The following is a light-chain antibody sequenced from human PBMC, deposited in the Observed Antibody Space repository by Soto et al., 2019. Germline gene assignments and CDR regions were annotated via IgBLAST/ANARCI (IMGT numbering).Light chain of an antibody. CDR2: DAS. J-gene: IGKJ2*02. CDR1: QSISSW. CDR3: QQYNSYPRT. Sequence: DIQMTQSPSTLSASVGDRVTITCRASQSISSWLAWYQQKPGKAPKLLIYDASSLESGVPSRFSGSGSGTVFTLTISSLQTDDFATYYCQQYNSYPRTFGQGTKLEIK. V-gene: IGKV1-5*01.